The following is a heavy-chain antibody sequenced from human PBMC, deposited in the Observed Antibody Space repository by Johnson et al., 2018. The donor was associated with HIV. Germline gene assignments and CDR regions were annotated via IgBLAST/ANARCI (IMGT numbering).Heavy chain of an antibody. J-gene: IGHJ3*02. CDR1: GFTVSSNY. V-gene: IGHV3-23*04. D-gene: IGHD6-13*01. CDR3: AKAMSVSSWEHRGAFDI. CDR2: ISGSGGST. Sequence: VQLVESGGGVVQPGRSLRLSCAASGFTVSSNYMSWVRQAPGKGLEWVSAISGSGGSTYYADSVKGRFTISRYNSKNTLYLQMNSLRAEDTAVYYCAKAMSVSSWEHRGAFDIWGQGTMVTVSS.